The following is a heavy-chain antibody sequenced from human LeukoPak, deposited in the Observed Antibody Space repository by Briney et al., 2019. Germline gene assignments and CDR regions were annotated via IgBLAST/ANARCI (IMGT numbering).Heavy chain of an antibody. CDR3: ARLPRFLGAAWGLDY. D-gene: IGHD7-27*01. CDR2: ITDSGSNT. CDR1: GFTFSTYG. V-gene: IGHV3-23*01. Sequence: GGSLRLSCVASGFTFSTYGMSWVRQAPGKGLEWVSAITDSGSNTEYADSVKGRFTISRDNSKNTLYLQMNSLRAEDTAVYYCARLPRFLGAAWGLDYWGQGTLVSVSS. J-gene: IGHJ4*02.